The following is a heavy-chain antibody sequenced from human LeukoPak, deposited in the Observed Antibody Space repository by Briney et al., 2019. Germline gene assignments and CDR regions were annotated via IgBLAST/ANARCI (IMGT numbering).Heavy chain of an antibody. V-gene: IGHV1-8*03. CDR3: ARLLGKGKLRYFDRPLGSYYMDV. D-gene: IGHD3-9*01. CDR1: GYTFTSYD. CDR2: MNPNSGNT. Sequence: GASVKVSCKASGYTFTSYDINWVRQATGQGLEWMGWMNPNSGNTGYAQKFQGRVTITRNTSISTAYLELSSLRSEDTAVYYCARLLGKGKLRYFDRPLGSYYMDVWGKGTTVTVSS. J-gene: IGHJ6*03.